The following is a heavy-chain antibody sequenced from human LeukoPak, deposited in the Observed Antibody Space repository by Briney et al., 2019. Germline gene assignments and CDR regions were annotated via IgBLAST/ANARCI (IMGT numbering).Heavy chain of an antibody. CDR3: ARGLGPHYYCSSTSSYTYFDY. V-gene: IGHV4-34*01. CDR1: GGSFSGYY. CDR2: INHSGST. J-gene: IGHJ4*02. D-gene: IGHD2-2*02. Sequence: SETLSLTCAVYGGSFSGYYWSWIRQPPGEGLEWIGEINHSGSTNYNPSLKSRVTISVDTSKNQFSLKLSSVTAADTAVYYCARGLGPHYYCSSTSSYTYFDYWGQGTLVTVSS.